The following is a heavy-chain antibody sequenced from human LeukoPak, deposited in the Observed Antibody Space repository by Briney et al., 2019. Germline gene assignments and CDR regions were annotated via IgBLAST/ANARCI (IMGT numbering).Heavy chain of an antibody. J-gene: IGHJ4*02. Sequence: GGSLRLSCTASGFTFGDYAISWVRQAPGKGLEWVGFTKSKAYGGTIEYAAAVKGRFTISRDDSKSIAYLQMNSLKTEDTAVYYCTRGQTPYYWGQGTLVTVSS. CDR1: GFTFGDYA. CDR2: TKSKAYGGTI. CDR3: TRGQTPYY. V-gene: IGHV3-49*04.